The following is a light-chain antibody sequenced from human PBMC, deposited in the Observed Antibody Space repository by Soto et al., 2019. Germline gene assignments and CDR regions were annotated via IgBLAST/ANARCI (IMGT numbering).Light chain of an antibody. Sequence: DIVLTQSPVTLSLSPGEGATLSCRASQSLSSSSLAWYQQKPGQAPTLLIFRAFNRATGVPDRFSASESGTDFTLTISSLDPEDFAVYFCHQYGSSPYTFGQGTKLEMK. CDR2: RAF. CDR3: HQYGSSPYT. CDR1: QSLSSSS. V-gene: IGKV3-20*01. J-gene: IGKJ2*01.